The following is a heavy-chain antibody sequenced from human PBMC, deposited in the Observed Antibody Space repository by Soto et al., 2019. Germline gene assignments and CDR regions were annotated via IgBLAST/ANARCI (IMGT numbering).Heavy chain of an antibody. CDR3: ARDSNDLWTGHYGMDV. D-gene: IGHD3-3*01. V-gene: IGHV3-7*03. CDR1: GFSLSDYW. J-gene: IGHJ6*02. Sequence: GGSLRLSCAVSGFSLSDYWMSWVRQAPGMGLQWVANIKQDGSEKFYVDSVKGRFTISRDTAKNSVYLEMNSLRAEDTAVYFCARDSNDLWTGHYGMDVWGHGTTVTVSS. CDR2: IKQDGSEK.